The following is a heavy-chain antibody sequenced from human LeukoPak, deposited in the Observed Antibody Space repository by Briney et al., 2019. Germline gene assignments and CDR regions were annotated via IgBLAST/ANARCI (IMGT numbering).Heavy chain of an antibody. CDR3: AKNQRGQGEYYYYMDV. J-gene: IGHJ6*03. D-gene: IGHD5-24*01. CDR2: ISGSGGTT. V-gene: IGHV3-23*01. Sequence: GGTLRLSCAASGFTFSTYAMTWVRQAPGKGLEWVSAISGSGGTTYYADSVKGRFTISRDNSKNTLYLQMNSLRAEDTAVYYCAKNQRGQGEYYYYMDVWGKGTTVTVSS. CDR1: GFTFSTYA.